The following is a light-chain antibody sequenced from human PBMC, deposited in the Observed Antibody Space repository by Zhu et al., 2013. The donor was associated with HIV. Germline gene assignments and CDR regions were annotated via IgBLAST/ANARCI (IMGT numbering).Light chain of an antibody. Sequence: IVLTQSPATLSLSPGERATLSCRASQSVISSFLAWYQQKPGQAPRLLINGASSRATGIPDRFSGSGSGTDFTLSINRLEPEDFAVYYCQQYGSSPLTFGGGTTVEIK. CDR2: GAS. V-gene: IGKV3-20*01. CDR1: QSVISSF. CDR3: QQYGSSPLT. J-gene: IGKJ4*01.